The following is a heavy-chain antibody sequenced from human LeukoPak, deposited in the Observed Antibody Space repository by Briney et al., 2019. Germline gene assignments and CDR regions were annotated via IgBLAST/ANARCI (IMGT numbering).Heavy chain of an antibody. CDR2: IKQDGSEK. CDR3: ARVWVRYFGRSWFDP. D-gene: IGHD3-9*01. V-gene: IGHV3-7*01. J-gene: IGHJ5*02. CDR1: GFTFSSYW. Sequence: GGSLRLSCAASGFTFSSYWMSWVRQAPGKGREWVANIKQDGSEKYYVDSVKGRFTISRDNAKNSLYLQMNSLRAEDTAVYYCARVWVRYFGRSWFDPWGQGTLVTVSS.